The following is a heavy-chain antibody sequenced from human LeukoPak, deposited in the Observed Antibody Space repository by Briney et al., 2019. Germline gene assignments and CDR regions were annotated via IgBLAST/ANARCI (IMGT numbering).Heavy chain of an antibody. CDR2: IYHSGST. CDR1: GGSISSSNW. J-gene: IGHJ4*02. CDR3: ASRGDPRMVRGVTSPYYFDY. V-gene: IGHV4-4*02. Sequence: SGPLSLTCAVSGGSISSSNWWSWVRQPPGKGLEWIGEIYHSGSTNYNPSLKSRVTISVDKSKNQFSLKLSSVTAADMAVYYCASRGDPRMVRGVTSPYYFDYWGQGTLVTVSS. D-gene: IGHD3-10*01.